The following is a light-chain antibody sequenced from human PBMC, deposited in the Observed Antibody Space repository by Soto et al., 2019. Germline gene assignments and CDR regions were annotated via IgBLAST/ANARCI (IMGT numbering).Light chain of an antibody. J-gene: IGKJ3*01. CDR2: GAS. Sequence: EIVMTQSPATLSVSPGERATLSCRASQSVSSNLAWYQQKPGQAPRLLIYGASTRATGIPARFSGSGSGTEFTLTISRLQSEDFAVYSCQQYTTSPFTFGPGTKVDIK. V-gene: IGKV3-15*01. CDR1: QSVSSN. CDR3: QQYTTSPFT.